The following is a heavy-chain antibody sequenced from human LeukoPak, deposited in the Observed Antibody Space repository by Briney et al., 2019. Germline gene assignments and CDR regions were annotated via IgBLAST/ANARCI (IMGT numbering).Heavy chain of an antibody. V-gene: IGHV3-9*03. CDR1: GFTFDAYA. D-gene: IGHD6-6*01. Sequence: GGSLRLSCAASGFTFDAYAMYWVRQAPGKGLEWVSGISWNSSSIDYADSVKGRFTISRDNAKNSLYLQMNSLRPEDMALYYCVKVMYSSSSGTDAFDIWGQGTMVTVSS. CDR2: ISWNSSSI. CDR3: VKVMYSSSSGTDAFDI. J-gene: IGHJ3*02.